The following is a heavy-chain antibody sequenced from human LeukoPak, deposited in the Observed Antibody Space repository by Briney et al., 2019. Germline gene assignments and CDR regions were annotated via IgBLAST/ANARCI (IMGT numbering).Heavy chain of an antibody. D-gene: IGHD4-17*01. V-gene: IGHV3-23*01. Sequence: GGSLRLSCAASGFTFSSYGMSWVRQAPGKGLEWVSAISGSGGSTYYADSVKGRFAISRDNSKNTLYLQMNSLRAEDTAVYYCAKEIWPTVTTPGWTYFDYWGQGALVTVSS. CDR1: GFTFSSYG. CDR3: AKEIWPTVTTPGWTYFDY. J-gene: IGHJ4*02. CDR2: ISGSGGST.